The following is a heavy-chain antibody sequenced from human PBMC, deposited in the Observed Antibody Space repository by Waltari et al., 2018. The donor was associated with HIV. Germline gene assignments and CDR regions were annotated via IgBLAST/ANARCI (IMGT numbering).Heavy chain of an antibody. CDR3: ARGPTRYYFDY. CDR2: IFYSGST. D-gene: IGHD1-26*01. CDR1: GGSIRSYY. J-gene: IGHJ4*02. Sequence: QVQLQESGPGLVKPSETLSLTCAVSGGSIRSYYWSWIRQSPGKGLEWIGYIFYSGSTNYNPSLKSRVTISVDTSKNQFSLKLSSVTAADTAVYYCARGPTRYYFDYWGQGTLVTVSS. V-gene: IGHV4-59*01.